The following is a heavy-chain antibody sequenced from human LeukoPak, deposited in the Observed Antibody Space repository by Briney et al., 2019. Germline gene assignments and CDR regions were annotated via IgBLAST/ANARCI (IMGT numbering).Heavy chain of an antibody. CDR2: IYYSGST. CDR3: ARQTGSGLFILP. V-gene: IGHV4-59*01. J-gene: IGHJ4*02. Sequence: SETLSLTCTVSGDSISSYYWSWIRQPPGKGLEWIGYIYYSGSTNYNPSLKSRVTISVDTSKNQFSLKLSSVTAADTAVYYCARQTGSGLFILPGGQGTLVTVSS. D-gene: IGHD3/OR15-3a*01. CDR1: GDSISSYY.